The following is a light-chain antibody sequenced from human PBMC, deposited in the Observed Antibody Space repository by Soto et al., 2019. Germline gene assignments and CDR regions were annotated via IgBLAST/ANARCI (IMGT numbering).Light chain of an antibody. CDR3: QQYDNVPLT. J-gene: IGKJ4*01. V-gene: IGKV1-33*01. CDR1: QDITND. Sequence: DFQMTQSPSSLSASVGDRVTITCQASQDITNDLNWYQQKPGKAPKVLIYEASNLKTGVPSRFSGSGSGTDFTFTISSLQPEDIATYFCQQYDNVPLTFGEGTKVEIK. CDR2: EAS.